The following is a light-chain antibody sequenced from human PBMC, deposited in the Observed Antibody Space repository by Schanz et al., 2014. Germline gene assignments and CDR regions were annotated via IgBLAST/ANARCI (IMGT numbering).Light chain of an antibody. V-gene: IGKV3-20*01. Sequence: EILLTQSAAILSVSPGERATLSCRASQSVYTSLAWYQQKPGQAPRLLVYGPSTRATGVPARFSGSGSGTDFTLTISRLEPEDFAVYYCQQYGSSPPTFGQGTKVEIK. J-gene: IGKJ1*01. CDR1: QSVYTS. CDR2: GPS. CDR3: QQYGSSPPT.